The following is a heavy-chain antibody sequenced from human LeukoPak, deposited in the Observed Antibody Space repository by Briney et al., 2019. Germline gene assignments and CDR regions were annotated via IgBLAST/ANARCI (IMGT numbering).Heavy chain of an antibody. J-gene: IGHJ4*02. CDR2: ISAYNGDT. CDR3: ARAGIFDY. V-gene: IGHV1-18*01. D-gene: IGHD3-10*01. Sequence: GASVKVSCKASGYTFTSHSISWVRQAPGQGLEWMGWISAYNGDTKYAQKTQGRVTMTTDASTSTAYMELRSLRSDDTAVYYCARAGIFDYWGQGTLVTVSS. CDR1: GYTFTSHS.